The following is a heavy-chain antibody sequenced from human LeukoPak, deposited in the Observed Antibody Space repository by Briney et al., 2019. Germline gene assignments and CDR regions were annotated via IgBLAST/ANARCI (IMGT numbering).Heavy chain of an antibody. D-gene: IGHD5-12*01. V-gene: IGHV4-61*01. CDR2: IYYSGST. CDR3: ARGDGGYPH. Sequence: SETLSLTCTVSGGSVSSGSYYWSWIRQPPGKGLKWIGYIYYSGSTNYNPSLKSRVTISVDTSKNQFSLKLGSVTAADMAVYYCARGDGGYPHWGQGTLVTVSS. CDR1: GGSVSSGSYY. J-gene: IGHJ4*02.